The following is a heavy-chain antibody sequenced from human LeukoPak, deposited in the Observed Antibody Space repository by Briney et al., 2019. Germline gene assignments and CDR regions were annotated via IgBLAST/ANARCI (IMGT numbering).Heavy chain of an antibody. CDR2: IYYSGST. Sequence: SQTLSLTCSVSGGSISYGDYYWSWIRQPPGKGLEWIGYIYYSGSTYYNPSLKSRVTISVDTSKNQFSLKLSSVTAADTAVYYCARGGGYSYERKYYFDYWGQGTLVTVSS. D-gene: IGHD5-18*01. CDR1: GGSISYGDYY. J-gene: IGHJ4*02. CDR3: ARGGGYSYERKYYFDY. V-gene: IGHV4-30-4*01.